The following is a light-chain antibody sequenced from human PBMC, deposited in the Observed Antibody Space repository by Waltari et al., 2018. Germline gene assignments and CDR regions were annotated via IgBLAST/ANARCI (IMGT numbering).Light chain of an antibody. CDR1: SSDVGGYNY. Sequence: QSALTQPASVSGSPGQSITISCTGTSSDVGGYNYVSWYQQHPGKAPKLMIYEVSNRPSGVSTRFLGSKSGNTASLTISGLQAEDEAHYYCSSYTSSSTHYVFGTGTKVTVL. J-gene: IGLJ1*01. V-gene: IGLV2-14*01. CDR2: EVS. CDR3: SSYTSSSTHYV.